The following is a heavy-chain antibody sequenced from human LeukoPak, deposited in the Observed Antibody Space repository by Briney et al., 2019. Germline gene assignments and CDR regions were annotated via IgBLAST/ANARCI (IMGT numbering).Heavy chain of an antibody. D-gene: IGHD2/OR15-2a*01. Sequence: PGGSLRLSCAASGFTFTSYPMHWVRQAPGKGLEWVAVISYHGSIQWHADSVKGRFTISRDDSKNTLFLQMNGLRAQDTAVYYCARDMLIGAPDYLDYWGQGTLVTVSS. CDR2: ISYHGSIQ. CDR3: ARDMLIGAPDYLDY. CDR1: GFTFTSYP. J-gene: IGHJ4*02. V-gene: IGHV3-30*04.